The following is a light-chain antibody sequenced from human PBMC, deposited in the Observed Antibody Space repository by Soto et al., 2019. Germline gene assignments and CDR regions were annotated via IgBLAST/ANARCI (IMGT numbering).Light chain of an antibody. CDR1: QSVSSY. V-gene: IGKV3-11*01. J-gene: IGKJ2*01. CDR2: DAS. CDR3: QPRSISPYT. Sequence: EIVLTQSPATLSLSPGERATLSCRASQSVSSYLAWYQQKPDQAPRLLIYDASNRATGIPARFSGSGSGTDFTLHIRSLEPADFAVYYCQPRSISPYTFGQGTKLEIK.